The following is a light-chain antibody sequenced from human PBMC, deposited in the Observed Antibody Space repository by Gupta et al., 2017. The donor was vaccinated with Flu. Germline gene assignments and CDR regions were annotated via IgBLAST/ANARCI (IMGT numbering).Light chain of an antibody. CDR2: GSG. V-gene: IGKV1-39*01. J-gene: IGKJ4*01. Sequence: SASVGDRITITCRASQSISSFVTWYQQKPGKAPKALIYGSGSVLSGVSSRFSGRKSGRDFTLTISRLQPDDSAVYYCQQMDSTPITFGGGTKVEI. CDR3: QQMDSTPIT. CDR1: QSISSF.